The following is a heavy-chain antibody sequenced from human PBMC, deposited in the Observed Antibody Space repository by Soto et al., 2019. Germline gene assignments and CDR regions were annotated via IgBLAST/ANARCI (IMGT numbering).Heavy chain of an antibody. CDR1: CDSISSGDYY. Sequence: PSETLSLTCTFSCDSISSGDYYWSWIRQPPGKGLEWIGYIFYSGSTYYNPSLKSRVTISVDTSKNQFSLKLSSVTAADTAVYYCARGETHDVLTGYYFDCWGQGTLVTVSS. CDR3: ARGETHDVLTGYYFDC. CDR2: IFYSGST. J-gene: IGHJ4*02. V-gene: IGHV4-30-4*01. D-gene: IGHD3-9*01.